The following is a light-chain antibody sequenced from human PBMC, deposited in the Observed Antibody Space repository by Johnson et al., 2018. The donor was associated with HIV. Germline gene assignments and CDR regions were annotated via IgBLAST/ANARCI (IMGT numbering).Light chain of an antibody. CDR2: DNN. J-gene: IGLJ1*01. CDR3: GTWDSSLSVFYV. Sequence: QSVLTQPPSVSAAPGQKVTISCSGSSSNIGNNYVSWYQQVPGTAPKLLIYDNNRRPSGIPDRFSASKSGTSATLGITGLQTGDEADYYCGTWDSSLSVFYVFGTGTKVTVL. V-gene: IGLV1-51*01. CDR1: SSNIGNNY.